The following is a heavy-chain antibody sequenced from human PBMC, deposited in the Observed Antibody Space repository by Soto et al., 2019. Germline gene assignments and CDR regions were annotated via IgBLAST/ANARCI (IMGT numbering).Heavy chain of an antibody. J-gene: IGHJ6*02. CDR3: ARLSRQLCHPNYYYGMDV. V-gene: IGHV5-51*01. Sequence: PGESLKISCKGSGYSFTSYWIGWVRQMPGKGLEWMGIIYPGDSDTRYSPSFQGQVTISADKSISTAYLQWSSLKASDTAMYYCARLSRQLCHPNYYYGMDVWGQRTTVTVS. CDR2: IYPGDSDT. D-gene: IGHD3-16*01. CDR1: GYSFTSYW.